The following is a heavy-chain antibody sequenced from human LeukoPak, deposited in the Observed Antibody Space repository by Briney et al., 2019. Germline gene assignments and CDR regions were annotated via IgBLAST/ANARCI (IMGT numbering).Heavy chain of an antibody. V-gene: IGHV1-2*04. CDR1: GYTFTGYY. J-gene: IGHJ6*03. CDR2: INPNSGGT. D-gene: IGHD4-23*01. Sequence: GASVKVSCKASGYTFTGYYMHWVRQAPGQGLEWIGWINPNSGGTNYAQKFQGWVTMTRDTSISTAYMELSSLKASDTAMYYCARQVVTASGYYYYMDVWGKGTTVTVSS. CDR3: ARQVVTASGYYYYMDV.